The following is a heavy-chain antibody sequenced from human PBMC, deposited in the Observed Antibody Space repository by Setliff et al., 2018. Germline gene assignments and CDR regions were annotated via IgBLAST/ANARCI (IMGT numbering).Heavy chain of an antibody. CDR3: ARGIGGYCSSMSCSNESWP. Sequence: SETLSLTCAVYSGSFSGYFWSWIRQPPGKGLEWIGEINHSGSTNYNPSLKSRVTISADTSKNQFSLKLSSVTAADTAVYYCARGIGGYCSSMSCSNESWPWGQGTLVTV. CDR1: SGSFSGYF. D-gene: IGHD2-2*01. V-gene: IGHV4-34*01. CDR2: INHSGST. J-gene: IGHJ5*02.